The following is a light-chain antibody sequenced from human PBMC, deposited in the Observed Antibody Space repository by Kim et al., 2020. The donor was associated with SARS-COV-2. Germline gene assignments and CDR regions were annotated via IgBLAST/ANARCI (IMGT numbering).Light chain of an antibody. J-gene: IGLJ1*01. CDR1: SSDVGGYNY. CDR3: CTYAGSPYV. V-gene: IGLV2-11*01. Sequence: PGQSVTISCTGTSSDVGGYNYVSWYQQHPGKAPKLMLYAVSKRPSGVPDRFSGSKSGNTASLTISGLQAEDEAEYYCCTYAGSPYVFGTGTKVTVL. CDR2: AVS.